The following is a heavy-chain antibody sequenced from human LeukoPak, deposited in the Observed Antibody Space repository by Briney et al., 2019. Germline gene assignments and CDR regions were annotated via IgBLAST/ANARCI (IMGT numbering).Heavy chain of an antibody. CDR1: GFTFSSYA. CDR3: ARDRFHVEMATIGPFGY. J-gene: IGHJ4*02. D-gene: IGHD5-24*01. CDR2: ISGSGGST. V-gene: IGHV3-23*01. Sequence: GRSLRLSCAASGFTFSSYAMSWVRQAPGKGLEWVSAISGSGGSTYYADSVKGRFTISRDNSKNTLYLQMNSLRAEDTAVYYCARDRFHVEMATIGPFGYWGQGTLVTVSS.